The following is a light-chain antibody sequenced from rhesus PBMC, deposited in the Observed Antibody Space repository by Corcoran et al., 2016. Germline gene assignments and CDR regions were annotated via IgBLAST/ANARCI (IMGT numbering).Light chain of an antibody. Sequence: DIQMTQSPSSLSASVGDRVTITCRASQGISSWLSWYQQKPGKAPTLLLYKAYRLHSGVPSRFSGKGSGTSFALTINILQPKEFSSYYCQQYASAPCSFGQGTKVEIK. CDR2: KAY. J-gene: IGKJ2*01. CDR1: QGISSW. CDR3: QQYASAPCS. V-gene: IGKV1-21*01.